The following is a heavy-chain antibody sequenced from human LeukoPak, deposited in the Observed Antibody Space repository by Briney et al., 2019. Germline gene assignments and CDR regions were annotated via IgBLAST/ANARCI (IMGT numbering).Heavy chain of an antibody. V-gene: IGHV1-69*13. J-gene: IGHJ6*04. Sequence: GASVKASCKASGGTFSSYAISWVRQAPGQGLEWMGGIIPIFGTANYAQKFQGRVTITADESTSTAYMELSSLRSEDTAVYYCARGWMYGKDTAMAYYYYYGMDVWGKGTTVTVSS. CDR2: IIPIFGTA. CDR1: GGTFSSYA. CDR3: ARGWMYGKDTAMAYYYYYGMDV. D-gene: IGHD5-18*01.